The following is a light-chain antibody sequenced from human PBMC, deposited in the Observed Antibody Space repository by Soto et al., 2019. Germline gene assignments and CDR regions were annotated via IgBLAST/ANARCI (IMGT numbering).Light chain of an antibody. CDR2: EVN. CDR1: SSDVGGYNY. Sequence: QSVLTQPPSASGSPGHSVTISCTGTSSDVGGYNYVSWYQQYPGKAPKLMIYEVNKRPSGVPDRFSGSKSGNTASLTVSGLQAEDEADYYCSSYAGSILYVFGTGTKVTVL. CDR3: SSYAGSILYV. J-gene: IGLJ1*01. V-gene: IGLV2-8*01.